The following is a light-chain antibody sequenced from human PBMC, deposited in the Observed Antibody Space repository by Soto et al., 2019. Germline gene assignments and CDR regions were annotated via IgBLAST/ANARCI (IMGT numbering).Light chain of an antibody. J-gene: IGLJ1*01. CDR3: QSYDVSLTAYV. Sequence: QSVLTQQPSVSGAPGQRVTFSCTGSSSNIGAGYDVHWYQQFPGTAPKLLISGNINRPSGIPDRFSGSKSGTSASLAITGLQTEDEADYYCQSYDVSLTAYVFGTGTKLTVL. V-gene: IGLV1-40*01. CDR1: SSNIGAGYD. CDR2: GNI.